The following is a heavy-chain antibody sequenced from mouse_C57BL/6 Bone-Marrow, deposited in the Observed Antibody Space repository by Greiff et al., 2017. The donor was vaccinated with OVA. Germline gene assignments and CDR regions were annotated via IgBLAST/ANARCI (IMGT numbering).Heavy chain of an antibody. CDR3: ARSEDYGSSYVAWFAY. CDR1: GYTFTSYW. J-gene: IGHJ3*01. V-gene: IGHV1-7*01. D-gene: IGHD1-1*01. CDR2: INPSSGYT. Sequence: VQLQQSGAELVKPGASVKLSCKASGYTFTSYWMHWVKQRPGQGLEWIGYINPSSGYTKYNQKFKDKATLTADKSSSTAYMQLSSLTYEDSAVYYCARSEDYGSSYVAWFAYWGQGTLVTVSA.